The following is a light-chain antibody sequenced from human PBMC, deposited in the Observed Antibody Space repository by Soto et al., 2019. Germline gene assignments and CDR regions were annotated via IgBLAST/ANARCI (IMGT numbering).Light chain of an antibody. J-gene: IGLJ2*01. CDR1: SSDVGGYNY. CDR3: SSYAGSDTVI. CDR2: EVT. Sequence: QSALTQPPSASGSPGQSVTISCTGTSSDVGGYNYVSWYQRHPGQAPKLLIYEVTKRPSGVPDRFSGSKSGNTASLTVSGLQAEDEGDYYCSSYAGSDTVIFGGGTQLTVL. V-gene: IGLV2-8*01.